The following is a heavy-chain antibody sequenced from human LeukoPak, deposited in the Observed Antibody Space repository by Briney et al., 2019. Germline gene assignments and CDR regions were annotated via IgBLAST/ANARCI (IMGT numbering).Heavy chain of an antibody. Sequence: PGASLRLSCAASGFTFSSYWMHWVRQAPGKGLVWVSRINSDGSSTNYADSVKGRFTISRDNAKNTLYLQMNSLRAEDTAVYHCARDTAGIGVDYWGQGTLVTVSS. CDR2: INSDGSST. CDR1: GFTFSSYW. J-gene: IGHJ4*02. D-gene: IGHD3-16*01. V-gene: IGHV3-74*01. CDR3: ARDTAGIGVDY.